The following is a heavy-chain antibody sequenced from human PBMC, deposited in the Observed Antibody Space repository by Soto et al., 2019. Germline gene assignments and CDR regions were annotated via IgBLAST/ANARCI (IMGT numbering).Heavy chain of an antibody. CDR1: GFTLSGYA. CDR3: ARRARPDFYYVEH. V-gene: IGHV3-64*01. Sequence: PGGSLRLSCAASGFTLSGYAMDWVRQAPGKGLEYVSGISSNGVGTYYANSVQGRFTISRDNSKNTVYLQMGSLRPEDMAVYYCARRARPDFYYVEHWGKGTTVTVPS. CDR2: ISSNGVGT. J-gene: IGHJ6*03. D-gene: IGHD6-6*01.